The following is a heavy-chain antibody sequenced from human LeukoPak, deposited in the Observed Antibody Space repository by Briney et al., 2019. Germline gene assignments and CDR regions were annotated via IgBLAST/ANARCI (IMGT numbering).Heavy chain of an antibody. J-gene: IGHJ5*02. CDR1: RFTFSIYA. D-gene: IGHD4-17*01. V-gene: IGHV3-23*01. Sequence: GGSLRLSCAASRFTFSIYAMNCVRQAPGKGPECVSGISSSGENTYYADSVKGRFTISRDNSKNTLYLQMNSLRGEDTAIYYCTKDDYGEIWFDPWGQGTLVTVSS. CDR2: ISSSGENT. CDR3: TKDDYGEIWFDP.